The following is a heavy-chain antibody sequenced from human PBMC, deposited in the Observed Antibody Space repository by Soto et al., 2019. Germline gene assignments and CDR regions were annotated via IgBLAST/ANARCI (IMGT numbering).Heavy chain of an antibody. Sequence: PGGSLRLSCAASGFTFSSYAMSWVRQAPGKGLEWVSAISGSGGSTYYADSVKGRFTISRDNSKNTLYLQMNSLRAEGTAVYYCAKGGSSNPYYYYGMDVWGQGTTVTVSS. CDR2: ISGSGGST. CDR3: AKGGSSNPYYYYGMDV. CDR1: GFTFSSYA. D-gene: IGHD4-4*01. J-gene: IGHJ6*02. V-gene: IGHV3-23*01.